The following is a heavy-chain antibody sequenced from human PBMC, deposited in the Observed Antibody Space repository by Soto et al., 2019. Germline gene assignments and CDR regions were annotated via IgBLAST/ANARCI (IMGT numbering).Heavy chain of an antibody. CDR1: GYPFSDNH. CDR3: ARDGGPGVPFRNVDY. V-gene: IGHV1-18*04. Sequence: GASVKVSCKASGYPFSDNHIHWVRQAPGQGLEWMGWISAYNGTTNYAQKLQGRVTMTTDTSTSTAYMELRSLRSDDTAVYYCARDGGPGVPFRNVDYWGQGTLVTVSS. J-gene: IGHJ4*02. D-gene: IGHD3-16*01. CDR2: ISAYNGTT.